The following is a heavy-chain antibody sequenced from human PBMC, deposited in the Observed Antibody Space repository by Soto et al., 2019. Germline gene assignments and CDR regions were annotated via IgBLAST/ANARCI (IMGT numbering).Heavy chain of an antibody. J-gene: IGHJ6*02. Sequence: GGSLRLSCAAPGFTFSSYSMNWVRQAPGKGLEWVSYISNSSSTIYYADSVKGRFTFSRDNAKNSLYLQMNSLRDEDTAVYYCARDSPGRFCSSTSCPGMDVGGQGTRVTVS. V-gene: IGHV3-48*02. D-gene: IGHD2-2*01. CDR3: ARDSPGRFCSSTSCPGMDV. CDR2: ISNSSSTI. CDR1: GFTFSSYS.